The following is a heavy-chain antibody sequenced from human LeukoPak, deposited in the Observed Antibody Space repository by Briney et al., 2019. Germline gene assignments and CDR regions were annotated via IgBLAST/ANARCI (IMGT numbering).Heavy chain of an antibody. V-gene: IGHV1-18*01. CDR2: INTYNGNA. CDR1: GYTFTTYG. Sequence: GASVKVSCKASGYTFTTYGISWVRQAPGQGLEWMGWINTYNGNANSAQKFQDRVTMTRDTSTSTAYMDLRRLRSDDTAVYYCARDCNSGNCCSDSWGQGTLVTVSS. CDR3: ARDCNSGNCCSDS. D-gene: IGHD2-15*01. J-gene: IGHJ5*01.